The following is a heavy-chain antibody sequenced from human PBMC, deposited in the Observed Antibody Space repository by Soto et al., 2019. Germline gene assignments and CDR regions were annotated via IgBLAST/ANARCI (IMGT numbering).Heavy chain of an antibody. D-gene: IGHD2-21*01. Sequence: GGFLRLSCAASGFTFSNYDMHWVRQATGKGLEWVSTISTAGNTYSPGSVKGRFTISRENAKNSLYLQMNSLRVDDTAVYYCARGRDSGLYYFDYWGQGTLVTVSS. CDR3: ARGRDSGLYYFDY. V-gene: IGHV3-13*01. CDR1: GFTFSNYD. J-gene: IGHJ4*02. CDR2: ISTAGNT.